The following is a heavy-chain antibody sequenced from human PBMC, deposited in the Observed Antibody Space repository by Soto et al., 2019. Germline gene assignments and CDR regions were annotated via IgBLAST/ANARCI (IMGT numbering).Heavy chain of an antibody. J-gene: IGHJ6*02. CDR1: GFTFSSYW. CDR3: ARDLPPYNWNYFYYYYYGMDV. D-gene: IGHD1-7*01. CDR2: INSDGSST. Sequence: PGGSLRLSCAASGFTFSSYWMHWVRQAPGKGLVWVSRINSDGSSTSYADSVKGRFTISRDNAKNTLYLQMNSLRAEDTAVYYCARDLPPYNWNYFYYYYYGMDVWGQGTTVTVSS. V-gene: IGHV3-74*01.